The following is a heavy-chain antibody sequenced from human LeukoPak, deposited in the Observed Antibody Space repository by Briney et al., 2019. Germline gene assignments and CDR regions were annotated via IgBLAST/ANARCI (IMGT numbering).Heavy chain of an antibody. V-gene: IGHV3-21*01. CDR1: GFTFSSYG. D-gene: IGHD5-24*01. CDR2: ISSSSSYI. J-gene: IGHJ3*02. Sequence: GGSLRLSCAASGFTFSSYGMNWVRQAPGKGLEWVSSISSSSSYIYYADSVKGRFTISRDNAKNSLYLQMNSLRAEDTAVYYCARGQRWLQSVPAFDIWGQGTMVTVSS. CDR3: ARGQRWLQSVPAFDI.